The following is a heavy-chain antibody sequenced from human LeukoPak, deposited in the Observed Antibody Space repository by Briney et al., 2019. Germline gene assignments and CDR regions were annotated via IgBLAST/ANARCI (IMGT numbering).Heavy chain of an antibody. Sequence: GESLKISCKGSGYSFTTYWIAWVRQMPGKGLEWMGIIYPGDSDTRYRPSFQGQVTISADKSISTAYLQWSSLKASDTAMYYCARRGYYDSSGYPAPFDYWGQGTLVTVSS. D-gene: IGHD3-22*01. CDR1: GYSFTTYW. V-gene: IGHV5-51*01. J-gene: IGHJ4*02. CDR2: IYPGDSDT. CDR3: ARRGYYDSSGYPAPFDY.